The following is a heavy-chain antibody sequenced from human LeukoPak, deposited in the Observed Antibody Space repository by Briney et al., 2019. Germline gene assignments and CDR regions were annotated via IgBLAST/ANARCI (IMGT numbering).Heavy chain of an antibody. CDR2: IVPDGRGT. Sequence: ASVKVSCKASGHPFSAHHIHWVRQAPGQGLEWMGWIVPDGRGTKYAEKFQGRRTMTVDTSITTTYMELHSLTSDDTAVYYCSGRYGPGPVWGQGTLITASS. CDR1: GHPFSAHH. D-gene: IGHD3-10*01. V-gene: IGHV1-2*02. CDR3: SGRYGPGPV. J-gene: IGHJ4*02.